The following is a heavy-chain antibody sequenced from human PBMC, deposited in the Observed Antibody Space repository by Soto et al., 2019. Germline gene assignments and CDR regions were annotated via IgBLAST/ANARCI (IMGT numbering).Heavy chain of an antibody. V-gene: IGHV5-10-1*01. J-gene: IGHJ6*02. Sequence: PGESLKISCKGSGYSFTSYWISWVRQMPGKGLEWMGRIDPSDSYTNYSPSFQGHVTISADKSISTAYLQWSSLKASDTAMYYCAMPAKGSGWYHGYYYYGMDVWGQGTTVTVSS. D-gene: IGHD6-19*01. CDR2: IDPSDSYT. CDR3: AMPAKGSGWYHGYYYYGMDV. CDR1: GYSFTSYW.